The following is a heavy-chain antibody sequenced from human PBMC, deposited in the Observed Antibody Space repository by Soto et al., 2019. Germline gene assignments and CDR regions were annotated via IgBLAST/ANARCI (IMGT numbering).Heavy chain of an antibody. V-gene: IGHV1-18*04. J-gene: IGHJ6*02. CDR2: ISAYNGNT. CDR1: GYTFTSYG. D-gene: IGHD3-9*01. Sequence: ASVKVSCKASGYTFTSYGISWVRQAPGQGLEWMGWISAYNGNTNYAQKLQGRVTMTTDTSTSTAYMELRSLRSDDTAVYYCARADDILALRHYYYYGMDVWGQGTTVTVSS. CDR3: ARADDILALRHYYYYGMDV.